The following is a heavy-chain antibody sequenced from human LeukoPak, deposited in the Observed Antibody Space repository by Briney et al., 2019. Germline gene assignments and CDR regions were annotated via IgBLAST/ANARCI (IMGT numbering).Heavy chain of an antibody. V-gene: IGHV3-7*04. CDR2: IKHDGSEK. D-gene: IGHD6-13*01. Sequence: GGSLRLSCAASGFTFSIYWMTWVRQAPGKGLEWVANIKHDGSEKYYVDSVKGRFTISKDNAKNSLYLQMNSLRAEDAAVYYCARYGSIVAAGTFDYWGQGTLVTVSS. CDR1: GFTFSIYW. J-gene: IGHJ4*02. CDR3: ARYGSIVAAGTFDY.